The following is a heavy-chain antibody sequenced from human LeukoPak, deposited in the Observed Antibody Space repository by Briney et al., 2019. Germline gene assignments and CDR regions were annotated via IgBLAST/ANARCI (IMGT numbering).Heavy chain of an antibody. J-gene: IGHJ4*02. Sequence: ASVKVSCKASGYTFINYDINWVRQAPGQGLEWMGWISAYNGNTNYAQKLQGRVTMTTDTSTSKAYMELRSLRSDDTAVYYCARQGYGCSGGSCYSQYWGQGTLVTVSS. V-gene: IGHV1-18*01. CDR2: ISAYNGNT. CDR3: ARQGYGCSGGSCYSQY. D-gene: IGHD2-15*01. CDR1: GYTFINYD.